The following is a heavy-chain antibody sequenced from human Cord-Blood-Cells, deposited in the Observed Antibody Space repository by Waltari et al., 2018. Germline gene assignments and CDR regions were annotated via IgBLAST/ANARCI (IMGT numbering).Heavy chain of an antibody. J-gene: IGHJ4*02. D-gene: IGHD3-3*01. CDR3: ARSYYDFWSGYYPFDY. CDR1: GYSFTSYW. CDR2: IYPGDSDT. Sequence: EVQLVQSGAEVKKPGESLKISCKGSGYSFTSYWIGWVRQMPGKGLEWMGIIYPGDSDTRYSPSFQGQVTISADKSISTAYLQWSSLKASDTAMYYCARSYYDFWSGYYPFDYWAREPWSPSPQ. V-gene: IGHV5-51*01.